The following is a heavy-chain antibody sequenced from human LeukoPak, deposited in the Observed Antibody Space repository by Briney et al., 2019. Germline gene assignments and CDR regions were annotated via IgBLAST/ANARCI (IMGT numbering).Heavy chain of an antibody. D-gene: IGHD3-10*01. CDR3: ARGRFGGSPGY. CDR1: GGSFSGYY. CDR2: INRSGST. J-gene: IGHJ4*02. V-gene: IGHV4-34*01. Sequence: SETLSLTCAVYGGSFSGYYWSWIRQPPGKGLEWIGEINRSGSTNYNPSLKSRVTISVDTSKNQFSLKLSSVTAADTAVYYCARGRFGGSPGYWGQGTLVTVSS.